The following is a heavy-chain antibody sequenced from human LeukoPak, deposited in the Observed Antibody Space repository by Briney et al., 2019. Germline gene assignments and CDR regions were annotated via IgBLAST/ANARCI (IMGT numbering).Heavy chain of an antibody. Sequence: SETLSLTCTVSGGSISSYYWSWIRQPPGQGLEWIGYIYYSGSTNYNPSLKRRGTISLDQSKNQFSRKLSTLTAAATAVYYCARTYYYDSSGPGGIAVDIWGQGIMVAVS. V-gene: IGHV4-59*01. J-gene: IGHJ3*02. CDR3: ARTYYYDSSGPGGIAVDI. D-gene: IGHD3-22*01. CDR2: IYYSGST. CDR1: GGSISSYY.